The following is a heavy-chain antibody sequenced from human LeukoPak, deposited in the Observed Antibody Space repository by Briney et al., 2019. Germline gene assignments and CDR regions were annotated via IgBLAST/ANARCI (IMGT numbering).Heavy chain of an antibody. V-gene: IGHV1-2*02. J-gene: IGHJ6*02. CDR3: AREPVLIVATILPRHFAHYGMDV. D-gene: IGHD5-12*01. Sequence: ASVKVSCKASGYTFTGHYMHWVRQAPGQGLEWMGWINPNSGGTNYAQKFQGRVTMTRDTSISTAYMELSRLRSDDTAVYYCAREPVLIVATILPRHFAHYGMDVWGQGTTVTVSS. CDR1: GYTFTGHY. CDR2: INPNSGGT.